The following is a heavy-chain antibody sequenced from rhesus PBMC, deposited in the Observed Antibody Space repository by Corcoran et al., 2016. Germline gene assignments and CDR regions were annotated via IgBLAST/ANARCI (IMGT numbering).Heavy chain of an antibody. CDR2: VRGGWTA. Sequence: QVQLQESGPGLVKPSETLSLTCAVSGASISSGYYWCWVRQPPGKGLEWIGHVRGGWTAYLTPSLKSRVPLSRDTSKNQFSLNLTSATAADTAVYYWARTDWGSFDYWGQGVLVTVSS. J-gene: IGHJ4*01. V-gene: IGHV4S14*01. CDR1: GASISSGYY. CDR3: ARTDWGSFDY. D-gene: IGHD7-45*01.